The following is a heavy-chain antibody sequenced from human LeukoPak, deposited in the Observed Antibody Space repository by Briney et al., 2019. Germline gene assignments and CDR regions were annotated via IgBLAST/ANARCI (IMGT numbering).Heavy chain of an antibody. J-gene: IGHJ4*02. V-gene: IGHV4-39*07. CDR1: GGSISSSRYY. CDR2: IYYSGST. CDR3: ARAPLVSPFDY. Sequence: SETLSLTCTVSGGSISSSRYYWGWVRQPPGKGLEWIGSIYYSGSTYYNPSLKSRVTLSVDTSKNRFSLILSSVTAADTAVYYCARAPLVSPFDYWGQGALVTVSS. D-gene: IGHD2-2*01.